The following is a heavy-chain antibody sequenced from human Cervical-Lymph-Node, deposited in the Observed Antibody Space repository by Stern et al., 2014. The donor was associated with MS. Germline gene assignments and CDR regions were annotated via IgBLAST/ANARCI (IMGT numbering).Heavy chain of an antibody. CDR2: LSAYNGNT. V-gene: IGHV1-18*01. Sequence: VQLVESGAEVKKPGASVKVSCKASGYTFTSYGISWVRQAPGQGLERMGWLSAYNGNTNYAQKLQGRVTMTTDTSTSTAYMELRSLRSDDTAVYYCARSKRGYCSGGSCYCDYWGQGTLVTVSS. CDR3: ARSKRGYCSGGSCYCDY. D-gene: IGHD2-15*01. J-gene: IGHJ4*02. CDR1: GYTFTSYG.